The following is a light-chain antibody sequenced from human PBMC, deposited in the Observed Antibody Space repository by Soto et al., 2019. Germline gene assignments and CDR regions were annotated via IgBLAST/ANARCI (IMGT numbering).Light chain of an antibody. V-gene: IGKV3-20*01. CDR3: QQYGSSR. CDR1: QSVSSSY. CDR2: GAS. J-gene: IGKJ4*01. Sequence: EIVLTQSPGTLSLSPGERATLSCRASQSVSSSYLAWYQQKPGQAPRLLIYGASSRATGIPDRFSGSWSGTDFTLTISRLEPEDFAVYYCQQYGSSRFGGGTKVEIK.